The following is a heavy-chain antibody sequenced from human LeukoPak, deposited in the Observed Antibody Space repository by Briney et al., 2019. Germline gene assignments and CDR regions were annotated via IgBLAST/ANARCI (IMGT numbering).Heavy chain of an antibody. V-gene: IGHV4-59*08. J-gene: IGHJ5*02. Sequence: SETLSLTCIVSGGSITTNYWSWIRQPPGRGLEWIGCIYYSGGTNYNPSLKSRVKISVDTSKNQFSLKLSSVTAADTAVYYCARHELSGLITPETPLDPWGQGTLVTVSS. CDR2: IYYSGGT. D-gene: IGHD3-16*01. CDR1: GGSITTNY. CDR3: ARHELSGLITPETPLDP.